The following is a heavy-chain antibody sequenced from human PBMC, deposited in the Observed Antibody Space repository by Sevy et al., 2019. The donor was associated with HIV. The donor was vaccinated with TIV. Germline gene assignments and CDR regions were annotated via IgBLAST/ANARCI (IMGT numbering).Heavy chain of an antibody. J-gene: IGHJ6*02. CDR3: AREPPYYDILSGYSYGMDV. CDR1: GGSISNFY. Sequence: SENLSLTCTVSGGSISNFYWSWIRQPPGKGLEWIGNIYYSASTNYNPSLKSRVTISVDTSKNQLSLRLNSVTAADTAVYYCAREPPYYDILSGYSYGMDVWGQGTTVTVSS. CDR2: IYYSAST. V-gene: IGHV4-59*01. D-gene: IGHD3-9*01.